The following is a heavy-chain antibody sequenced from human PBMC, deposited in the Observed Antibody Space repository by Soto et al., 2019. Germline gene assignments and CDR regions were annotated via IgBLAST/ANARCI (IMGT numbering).Heavy chain of an antibody. CDR3: AIARGYSTFQYGFRFDY. J-gene: IGHJ4*02. D-gene: IGHD5-18*01. V-gene: IGHV3-30-3*01. CDR2: ISYDVNNK. Sequence: QVQLVESGGGVVQPGRSLRLSCEASGFTFSSYAMHWVRQAPGKGLEWVAVISYDVNNKYYADSVKGRFTISRDNSKSTLYLQMNSLGPEDTALYFCAIARGYSTFQYGFRFDYWGQGSLVTVSS. CDR1: GFTFSSYA.